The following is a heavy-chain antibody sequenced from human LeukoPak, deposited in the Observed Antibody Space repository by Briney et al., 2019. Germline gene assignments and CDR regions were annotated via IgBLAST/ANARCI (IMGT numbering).Heavy chain of an antibody. CDR2: IIPILGIA. V-gene: IGHV1-69*04. J-gene: IGHJ4*02. CDR3: ARDSYADVDTVINYFDY. Sequence: SVKVSCKASGGTFSSYAISWVRQAPGQGLEWMGRIIPILGIANYAQKFQGRVTITADKSTSTAYMELSSLRSEDTAVYYCARDSYADVDTVINYFDYWGQGTLVTVSS. CDR1: GGTFSSYA. D-gene: IGHD5-18*01.